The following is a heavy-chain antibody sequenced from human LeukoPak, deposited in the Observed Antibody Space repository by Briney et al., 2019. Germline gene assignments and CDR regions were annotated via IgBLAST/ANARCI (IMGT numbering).Heavy chain of an antibody. CDR3: ARDQYDRSRRTGAFDI. CDR1: GFIFSSYS. Sequence: GGSLRLSCAVSGFIFSSYSMNWVRQAPGKGLEWVSSISSRSAYIHYADSVKGRFTISRDNAKNSVYLQMNSLRAEDTAVYYCARDQYDRSRRTGAFDIWGQGTMVTVSS. D-gene: IGHD3-22*01. CDR2: ISSRSAYI. J-gene: IGHJ3*02. V-gene: IGHV3-21*04.